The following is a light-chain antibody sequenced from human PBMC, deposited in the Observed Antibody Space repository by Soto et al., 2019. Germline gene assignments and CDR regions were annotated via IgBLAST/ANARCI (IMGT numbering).Light chain of an antibody. Sequence: DIQMTQSPSSVSASVGDRVTITCRATQGLSGSLAWYQQKPGKAPKLLIPVTSRLQSGVPSRFSGSASGTDFTLTIDSLQPEDLATYYCQQGHNWPLTFGQGTRLEIK. V-gene: IGKV1-12*01. CDR2: VTS. CDR3: QQGHNWPLT. J-gene: IGKJ5*01. CDR1: QGLSGS.